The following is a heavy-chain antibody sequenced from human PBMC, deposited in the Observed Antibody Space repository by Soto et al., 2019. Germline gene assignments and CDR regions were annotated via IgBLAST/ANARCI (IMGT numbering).Heavy chain of an antibody. CDR2: IATYNSNK. V-gene: IGHV1-18*01. J-gene: IGHJ5*02. Sequence: HLVQSGPEVKQPGASVTFSCKTSGDTFTNFGLSWVRQAPGQGLEWMGWIATYNSNKNYAQKFQGRLTLATDTSTSTAYMELKSLGYDDTAVYYCARVLRGVVNWFDPWGQGTLVTVSS. CDR3: ARVLRGVVNWFDP. D-gene: IGHD3-10*01. CDR1: GDTFTNFG.